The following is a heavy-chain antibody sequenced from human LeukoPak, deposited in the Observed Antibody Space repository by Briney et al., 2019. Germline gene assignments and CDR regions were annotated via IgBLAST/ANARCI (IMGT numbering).Heavy chain of an antibody. CDR1: GGSISSYY. D-gene: IGHD6-13*01. CDR2: IYYSGST. Sequence: SETLSLTCTVSGGSISSYYWSWIRQPPGKGLDWIGYIYYSGSTNYNPSLKSRVTISVDTSKNQFSLKLSSVTAADTAVYYCARRDSSSCIDYRGQGTLVTVSS. V-gene: IGHV4-59*08. J-gene: IGHJ4*02. CDR3: ARRDSSSCIDY.